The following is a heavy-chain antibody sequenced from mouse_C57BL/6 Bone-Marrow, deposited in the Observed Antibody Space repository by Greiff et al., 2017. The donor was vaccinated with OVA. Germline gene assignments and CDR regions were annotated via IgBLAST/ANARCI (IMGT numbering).Heavy chain of an antibody. CDR1: GYTFTSYT. CDR3: ARGHLSLCGSSSWMAY. Sequence: QVQLQQSGAELVRPGASVKMSCKASGYTFTSYTMHWVKQRPGQGLEWIGYINPSSGYTKYNQKFKDKATLTADKSSSAAYMQLSSLTSEDTAVYYGARGHLSLCGSSSWMAYWGQGTLVTVSA. D-gene: IGHD1-1*01. J-gene: IGHJ3*01. V-gene: IGHV1-4*01. CDR2: INPSSGYT.